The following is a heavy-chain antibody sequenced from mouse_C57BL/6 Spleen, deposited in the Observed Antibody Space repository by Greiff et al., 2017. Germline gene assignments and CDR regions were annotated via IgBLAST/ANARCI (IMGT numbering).Heavy chain of an antibody. CDR2: IYPGDGDT. V-gene: IGHV1-82*01. CDR3: AREYNWDGGFAY. Sequence: QVQLQQSGPELVKPGASVKISCKASGYAFSSSWMNWVKQRPGKGLEWIGRIYPGDGDTNYNGKFKGKATLTADKSSSTAYMQLSSLTSEDSAVYFCAREYNWDGGFAYWGQGTLVTVSA. D-gene: IGHD4-1*01. J-gene: IGHJ3*01. CDR1: GYAFSSSW.